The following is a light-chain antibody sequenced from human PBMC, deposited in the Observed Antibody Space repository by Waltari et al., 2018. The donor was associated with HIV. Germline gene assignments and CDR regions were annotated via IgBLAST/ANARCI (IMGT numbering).Light chain of an antibody. CDR1: TANIGAHF. Sequence: QSVLTQPPSASGTPGQKVTISCSGGTANIGAHFVFWFQPFPGTAPKLLIYRDNLRHSGVPARFSGSKSGTSASLTIGGLRSDDEAHYFCAVLDDTLGGGVFGGGTKLTVL. V-gene: IGLV1-47*01. CDR2: RDN. CDR3: AVLDDTLGGGV. J-gene: IGLJ2*01.